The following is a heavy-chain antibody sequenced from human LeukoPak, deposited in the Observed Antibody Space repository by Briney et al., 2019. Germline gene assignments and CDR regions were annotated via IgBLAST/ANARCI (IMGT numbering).Heavy chain of an antibody. CDR1: GGSISSYY. Sequence: SETLSLTCTVSGGSISSYYWSWIRQPPGKGLEWIGYIHFSGSTNYNPSLKSRVTVSDDRSKNQFSLKLSSVTAADTAVYYCARIFRGAYFDYWGQGTLVTVSS. D-gene: IGHD3-10*01. V-gene: IGHV4-59*01. CDR2: IHFSGST. J-gene: IGHJ4*02. CDR3: ARIFRGAYFDY.